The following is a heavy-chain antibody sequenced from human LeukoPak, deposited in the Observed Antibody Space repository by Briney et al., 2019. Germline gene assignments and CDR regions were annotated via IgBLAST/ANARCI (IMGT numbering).Heavy chain of an antibody. CDR1: GFTFSSYS. V-gene: IGHV3-21*01. D-gene: IGHD1-26*01. J-gene: IGHJ4*02. CDR3: AWGSSSGSYSNDFDY. Sequence: PGGSLRLSCAASGFTFSSYSMNWVRQAPGKGLEWVSSISSSSSYIYYADSVKGRFTISRDNAKNSLYLQMNSLRAEDTAVYYCAWGSSSGSYSNDFDYWGQGTLVTVSS. CDR2: ISSSSSYI.